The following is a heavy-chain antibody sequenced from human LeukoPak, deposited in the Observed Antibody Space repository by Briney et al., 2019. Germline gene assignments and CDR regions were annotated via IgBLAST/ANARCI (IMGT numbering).Heavy chain of an antibody. CDR2: IQQVGSQK. J-gene: IGHJ5*02. V-gene: IGHV3-7*01. Sequence: GGSLRHSRAACGFTHSSYWMRGVRQAPGRGRELVTNIQQVGSQKYCADSVKAQYTNSRHNARNSLYLQMNSLRAEDTAVYYCARGRGPFDPWGKGTLVTVSS. CDR1: GFTHSSYW. CDR3: ARGRGPFDP.